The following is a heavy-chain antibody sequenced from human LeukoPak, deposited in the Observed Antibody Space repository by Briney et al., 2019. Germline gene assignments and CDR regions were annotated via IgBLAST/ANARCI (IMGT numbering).Heavy chain of an antibody. Sequence: SETLSLTCTVSGYSISSGYYWGWIRQPPGKGLEWIGSIYHSGSTYYNPSLKSRVTISVDTSKNQFSLKLSSVTAADTAVYYCARTRVVITTSPQYYFDYWGQGTLVTVSS. D-gene: IGHD3-22*01. CDR3: ARTRVVITTSPQYYFDY. CDR1: GYSISSGYY. V-gene: IGHV4-38-2*02. J-gene: IGHJ4*02. CDR2: IYHSGST.